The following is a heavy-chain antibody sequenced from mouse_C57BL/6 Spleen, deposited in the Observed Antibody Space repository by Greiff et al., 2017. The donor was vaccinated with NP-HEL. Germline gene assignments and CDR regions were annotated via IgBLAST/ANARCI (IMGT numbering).Heavy chain of an antibody. V-gene: IGHV1-52*01. Sequence: VQLQQPGAELARPGSSVKLSCKASGYTFTSYWMHWVKQRPIQGLEWIGNIDPSDSETNYNQKFKDKATLTVDKSSSPAYMQLSSQTSVYSAAYYCERTYGDYWGQGTTLTVSS. J-gene: IGHJ2*01. D-gene: IGHD1-1*01. CDR2: IDPSDSET. CDR3: ERTYGDY. CDR1: GYTFTSYW.